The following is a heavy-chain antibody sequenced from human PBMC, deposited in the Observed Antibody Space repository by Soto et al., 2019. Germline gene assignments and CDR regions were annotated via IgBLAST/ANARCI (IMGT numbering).Heavy chain of an antibody. CDR1: GGSINSYC. CDR3: ARHRRTTVAKFYFDN. CDR2: IFDSGNA. V-gene: IGHV4-59*08. Sequence: PSETLSLTCTVSGGSINSYCWSWIRQPPGKGLEWIAYIFDSGNANYNPSLKSRFTISVDTSKNQFSLKLTSVTAADTAVYYCARHRRTTVAKFYFDNWGQGALVTVSS. J-gene: IGHJ4*02. D-gene: IGHD4-4*01.